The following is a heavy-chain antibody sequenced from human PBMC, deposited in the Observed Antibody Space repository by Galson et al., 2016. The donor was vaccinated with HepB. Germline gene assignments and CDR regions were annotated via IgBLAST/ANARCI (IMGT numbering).Heavy chain of an antibody. CDR3: TTGGATGYYYSRRGDY. D-gene: IGHD3-9*01. CDR2: HIPILGST. Sequence: SVKVSCKASGGNFASYAISWVRQAPGQGLEWMGGHIPILGSTNLAQKFQGRVTTTADRSTSTAYMELTSLRFEDTAVYYCTTGGATGYYYSRRGDYWGQGTLVTVSS. J-gene: IGHJ4*02. V-gene: IGHV1-69*10. CDR1: GGNFASYA.